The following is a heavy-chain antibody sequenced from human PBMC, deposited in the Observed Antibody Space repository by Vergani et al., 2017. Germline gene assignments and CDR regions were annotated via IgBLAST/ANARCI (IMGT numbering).Heavy chain of an antibody. V-gene: IGHV3-23*01. D-gene: IGHD2/OR15-2a*01. CDR1: GFTFSNSA. Sequence: EVQLLESGGGLVQSGGSLRLSCAASGFTFSNSAVSWVRQAPGRGLAWVSSISGPGLSTYYADSVKGRFSISRDNSKNTVFLQMHSLRAEDTAIYYCVXEKIDLGSYFFDSWGHGILVTVSS. J-gene: IGHJ4*01. CDR3: VXEKIDLGSYFFDS. CDR2: ISGPGLST.